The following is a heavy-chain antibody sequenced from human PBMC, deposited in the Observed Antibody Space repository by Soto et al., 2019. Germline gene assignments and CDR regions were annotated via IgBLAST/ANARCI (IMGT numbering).Heavy chain of an antibody. J-gene: IGHJ4*02. CDR3: ARSVAVPGAHIDY. CDR1: GGSISGSY. V-gene: IGHV4-59*01. Sequence: SETLSLTCSDSGGSISGSYWSWIRQSPGKGLEWLGYVYYTGSTNYSPSLRSRVSISVDTSKNEFSLRLSSVTAADTAVYFCARSVAVPGAHIDYWGQGTQVTVSS. D-gene: IGHD6-19*01. CDR2: VYYTGST.